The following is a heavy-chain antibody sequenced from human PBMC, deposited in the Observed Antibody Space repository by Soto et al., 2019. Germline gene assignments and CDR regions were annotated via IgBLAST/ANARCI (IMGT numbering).Heavy chain of an antibody. V-gene: IGHV3-23*01. CDR1: GFTFIRYA. J-gene: IGHJ5*02. CDR3: VKYTVTEDLGES. D-gene: IGHD3-16*01. CDR2: VSRAGTYT. Sequence: EVQLLESGGDVVRPGGSLRLSCAASGFTFIRYAMGWVRQAPGKGLEWVAGVSRAGTYTFYADSVRGRFSISRDNSRDTVDLYMNALRGDDTAVYFCVKYTVTEDLGESWGQGTLVSVSS.